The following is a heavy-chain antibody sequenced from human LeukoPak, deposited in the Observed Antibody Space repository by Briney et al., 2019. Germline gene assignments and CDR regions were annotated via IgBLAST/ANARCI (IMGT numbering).Heavy chain of an antibody. CDR3: ARDDLYYNDSSGHSDAFDL. CDR1: RGSFSGYY. CDR2: INHSGGT. J-gene: IGHJ3*01. D-gene: IGHD3-22*01. Sequence: PSETLSLTCAVFRGSFSGYYWNWIRQSPGKGLEWIGEINHSGGTHYSPSLKSRVTISLDTSKNQFSLRLSSVTAADMAVYYCARDDLYYNDSSGHSDAFDLWGQGTMVTISS. V-gene: IGHV4-34*01.